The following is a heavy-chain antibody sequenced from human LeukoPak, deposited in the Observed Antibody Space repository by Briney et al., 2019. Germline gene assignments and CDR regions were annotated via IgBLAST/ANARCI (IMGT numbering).Heavy chain of an antibody. Sequence: NPSQTLSLTCTVSGGSISSGSYYWSWIRQPTGKGLEWIIRIYTRGSTNYNPSLKSRVTISVDTSKNQFSLKLSSVTAADTAVYYCAIDPVVVPAAMPRDSYYMDVWGKGTTVTVSS. J-gene: IGHJ6*03. D-gene: IGHD2-2*01. V-gene: IGHV4-61*02. CDR1: GGSISSGSYY. CDR3: AIDPVVVPAAMPRDSYYMDV. CDR2: IYTRGST.